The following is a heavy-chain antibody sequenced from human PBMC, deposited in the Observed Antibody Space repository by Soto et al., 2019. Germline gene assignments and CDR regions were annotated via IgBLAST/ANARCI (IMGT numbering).Heavy chain of an antibody. CDR3: AKDMGYSYGSTGDY. Sequence: GWSLRLSCAASGFTFSSYAMSWVRQAPGKGLEWVSAISGSGGSTYYADSVKGRFTISRDNSKNTLYLQMNSLRAEDTAVYYCAKDMGYSYGSTGDYWGQGTLVTVSS. CDR2: ISGSGGST. CDR1: GFTFSSYA. V-gene: IGHV3-23*01. J-gene: IGHJ4*02. D-gene: IGHD5-18*01.